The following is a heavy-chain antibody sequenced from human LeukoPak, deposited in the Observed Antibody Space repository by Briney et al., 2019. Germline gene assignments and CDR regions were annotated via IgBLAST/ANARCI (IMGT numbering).Heavy chain of an antibody. V-gene: IGHV3-74*01. CDR1: GFSCSSYW. J-gene: IGHJ4*02. CDR2: MNNDGTTT. Sequence: GGSLRLSCAAAGFSCSSYWRHWVGQAPGKGLVWVSRMNNDGTTTSYADSVKGRFIISRDNAKNTLYLQMNSLRADDTALYYCARELLPYYDDLSRPQPYWGQGPLVPVSS. D-gene: IGHD3-22*01. CDR3: ARELLPYYDDLSRPQPY.